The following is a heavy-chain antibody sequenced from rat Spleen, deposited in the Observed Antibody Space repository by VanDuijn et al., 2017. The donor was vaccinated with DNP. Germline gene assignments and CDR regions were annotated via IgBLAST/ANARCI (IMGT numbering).Heavy chain of an antibody. Sequence: EVKLVESGGGLVQPGRSLKLSCAASGFNFNDYWMGWVRQAPGKGLEWIGEINKDSNTKKYSPSLKDKFTISRDNVQKTLYLQMSKLGSEDTAIYYCVREDFGVDYWGQGVMVTVSS. V-gene: IGHV4-2*01. CDR3: VREDFGVDY. CDR2: INKDSNTK. CDR1: GFNFNDYW. J-gene: IGHJ2*01. D-gene: IGHD4-3*01.